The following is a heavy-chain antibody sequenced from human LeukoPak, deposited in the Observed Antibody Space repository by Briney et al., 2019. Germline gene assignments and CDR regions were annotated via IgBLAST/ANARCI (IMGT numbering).Heavy chain of an antibody. D-gene: IGHD6-19*01. Sequence: PSETLSLTCAVYGGSFSGYYWSWIRQPPGKGLEWIREINHSGSTNYNPSLKSRVTISVDTSKNQFSLKLSSVTAADTAVYYCARTLRNPGYSSGWYMFDYWGQGTLVTVSS. J-gene: IGHJ4*02. CDR2: INHSGST. CDR3: ARTLRNPGYSSGWYMFDY. CDR1: GGSFSGYY. V-gene: IGHV4-34*01.